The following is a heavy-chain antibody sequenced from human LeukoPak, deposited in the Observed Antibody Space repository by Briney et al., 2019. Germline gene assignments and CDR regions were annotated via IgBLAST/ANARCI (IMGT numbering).Heavy chain of an antibody. V-gene: IGHV4-34*01. D-gene: IGHD4-23*01. CDR2: INHSGST. CDR1: GGSFSGYY. Sequence: PSETLSLTCAVYGGSFSGYYWSWIRQPPGKGLEWIGEINHSGSTNYNPSLKSRVTISVDTSKNQFSLKLSSVTAADTAVYYCARDQNGGNQYYYYYYGMDVWGQGTTVTVSS. CDR3: ARDQNGGNQYYYYYYGMDV. J-gene: IGHJ6*02.